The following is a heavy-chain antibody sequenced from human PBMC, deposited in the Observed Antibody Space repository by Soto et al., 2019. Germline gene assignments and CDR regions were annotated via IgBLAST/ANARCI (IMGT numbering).Heavy chain of an antibody. V-gene: IGHV1-46*01. CDR3: ARCPFTMLVVGVDAFDT. CDR2: INPSGGST. J-gene: IGHJ3*02. D-gene: IGHD3-22*01. Sequence: GASVKVSCKASGYTFTSYYMHWVRQAPGQGLEWMGIINPSGGSTSYAQKFQGRVTMTRDTSTSTVYMELSSLRSEDTAVYYCARCPFTMLVVGVDAFDTWGEGTMVTVSS. CDR1: GYTFTSYY.